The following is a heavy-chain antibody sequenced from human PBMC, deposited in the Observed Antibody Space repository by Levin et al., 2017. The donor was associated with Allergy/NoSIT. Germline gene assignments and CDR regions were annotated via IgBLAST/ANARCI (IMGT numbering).Heavy chain of an antibody. Sequence: SETLSLTCGVSGYPISIDNWWGWIRQPPGNVLEWIGYIYHSGSTHYNPSLKSRFTMSVDTSKNQFSLKLSSVTALDTALYYCAKKQDGFFPLDPWGQGTLVTVSS. J-gene: IGHJ5*02. V-gene: IGHV4-28*06. CDR1: GYPISIDNW. CDR3: AKKQDGFFPLDP. D-gene: IGHD2-15*01. CDR2: IYHSGST.